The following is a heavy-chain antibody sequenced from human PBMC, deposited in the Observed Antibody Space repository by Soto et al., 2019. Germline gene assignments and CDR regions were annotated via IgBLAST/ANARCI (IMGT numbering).Heavy chain of an antibody. CDR1: GYTLTGYY. Sequence: ASVKGSCRASGYTLTGYYMHWVRQAPGQGLEWMGCINPNSGGTNYAQKFQGRVTMTRDTSTSTVYMELSSLRSDDTAVYYCARVRLDSSSWYNITKNYYGMDVWGQGTTVTVSS. CDR2: INPNSGGT. D-gene: IGHD6-13*01. V-gene: IGHV1-2*02. CDR3: ARVRLDSSSWYNITKNYYGMDV. J-gene: IGHJ6*02.